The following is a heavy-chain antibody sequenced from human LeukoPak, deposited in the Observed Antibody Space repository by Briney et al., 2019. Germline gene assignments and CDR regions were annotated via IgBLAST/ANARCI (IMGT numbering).Heavy chain of an antibody. CDR2: IYYGESA. Sequence: SETLSLTCTVSDASISTYYWSWIRQSPGKGLEWIGYIYYGESAHYNPSLKSRVTISVDTSKSRFTLRLTSVTAADTAVYYCARQAGQMRFDPWGQGILVTASS. D-gene: IGHD5-24*01. J-gene: IGHJ5*02. CDR3: ARQAGQMRFDP. CDR1: DASISTYY. V-gene: IGHV4-59*08.